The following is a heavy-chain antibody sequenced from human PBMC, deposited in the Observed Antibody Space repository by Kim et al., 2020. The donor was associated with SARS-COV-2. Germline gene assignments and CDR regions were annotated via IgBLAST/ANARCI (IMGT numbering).Heavy chain of an antibody. D-gene: IGHD6-13*01. V-gene: IGHV3-74*01. CDR3: ARGIAAPRFDP. CDR1: GFTFSSYW. CDR2: INSDGSST. J-gene: IGHJ5*02. Sequence: GGSLRLSCAASGFTFSSYWMHWVRQAPGKGLVWVSRINSDGSSTSYADSVKGRFTISRDNAKNTLYLQMNSLRAEDTAVYYCARGIAAPRFDPWGQGTLVTVSS.